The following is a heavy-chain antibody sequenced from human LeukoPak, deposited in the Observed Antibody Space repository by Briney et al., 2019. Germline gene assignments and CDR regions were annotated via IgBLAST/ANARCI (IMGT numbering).Heavy chain of an antibody. V-gene: IGHV4-4*07. D-gene: IGHD4-11*01. J-gene: IGHJ4*02. Sequence: SETLSLTCTVSGGSISSYYWSWIRQPAGKGLDLMGRIYTSGSTNYNPSLKSRVTMSVDTSKNQFSLKLSSMTAADTAVYYCARARIDDYGNYEFDHWGQGTLVTVSS. CDR3: ARARIDDYGNYEFDH. CDR1: GGSISSYY. CDR2: IYTSGST.